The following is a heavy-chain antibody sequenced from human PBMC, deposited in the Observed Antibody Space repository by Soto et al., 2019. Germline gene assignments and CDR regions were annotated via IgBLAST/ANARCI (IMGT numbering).Heavy chain of an antibody. V-gene: IGHV4-61*03. CDR2: TKHTGIT. CDR1: GVSVSSGSYY. CDR3: ARDRGTDDS. Sequence: SETLSLTCSVSGVSVSSGSYYLSWIRQPRGKGLEWIGYTKHTGITNYNPAISSRDTTTVDTSKNHFSLNLKSVTAADTAVYYCARDRGTDDSWGQGTLVTASS. J-gene: IGHJ4*02.